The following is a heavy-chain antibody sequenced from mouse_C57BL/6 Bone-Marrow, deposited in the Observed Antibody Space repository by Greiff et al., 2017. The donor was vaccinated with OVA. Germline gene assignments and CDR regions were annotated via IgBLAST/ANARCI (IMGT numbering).Heavy chain of an antibody. CDR2: INPGSGGT. V-gene: IGHV1-54*01. J-gene: IGHJ3*01. CDR3: ARWDWKGLAY. Sequence: QVQLQQPGAELVRPGTSVKVSCKASGYAFTNYLIEWVKQRPGQGLEWIGVINPGSGGTNYNEKFKGKATLTADKSSSTAYMQLSSLTSEDSAVYFCARWDWKGLAYWGQGTLVTVSA. D-gene: IGHD4-1*01. CDR1: GYAFTNYL.